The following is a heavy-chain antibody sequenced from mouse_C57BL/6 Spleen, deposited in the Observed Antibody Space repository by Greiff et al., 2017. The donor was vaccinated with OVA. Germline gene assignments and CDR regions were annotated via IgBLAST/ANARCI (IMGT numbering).Heavy chain of an antibody. Sequence: EVKLVESGAELVRPGASVKLSCTASGFNIKDDYMHWVKQRPEQGLEWIGWIDPENGDTEYASKFQGKATITADTSSNTAYLQLSSLTSEDTAVYYCTTGDYGSSFYWGQGTTLTVSS. J-gene: IGHJ2*01. CDR3: TTGDYGSSFY. D-gene: IGHD1-1*01. CDR2: IDPENGDT. CDR1: GFNIKDDY. V-gene: IGHV14-4*01.